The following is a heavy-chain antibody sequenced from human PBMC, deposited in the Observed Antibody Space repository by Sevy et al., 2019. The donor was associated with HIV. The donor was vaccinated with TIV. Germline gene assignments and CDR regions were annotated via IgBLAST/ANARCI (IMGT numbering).Heavy chain of an antibody. J-gene: IGHJ6*02. Sequence: GGSLRLSCAASGFTFSSYNINWVRQAPGKGLEWVSSITSGSSYIFYADSVKGRFTTSRDNAKNSLYLQMNSLRAEDTAVYYCAGDKAFFGWRYGMDVWGQGTTVTVSS. CDR1: GFTFSSYN. D-gene: IGHD3-3*02. V-gene: IGHV3-21*01. CDR3: AGDKAFFGWRYGMDV. CDR2: ITSGSSYI.